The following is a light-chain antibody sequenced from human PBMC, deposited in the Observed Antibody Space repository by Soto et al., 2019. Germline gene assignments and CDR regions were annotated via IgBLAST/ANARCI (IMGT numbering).Light chain of an antibody. CDR3: QQFGRSPPSWT. Sequence: EIVLTQSPGTLSLSPGERATLSCRASQSVSSSYLAWYQQKPGQPPRLVISAASTRATGIPDRFSGSGSGTAFTLTISSLEPEDFAVYYCQQFGRSPPSWTFGQGTKVEI. J-gene: IGKJ1*01. CDR1: QSVSSSY. CDR2: AAS. V-gene: IGKV3-20*01.